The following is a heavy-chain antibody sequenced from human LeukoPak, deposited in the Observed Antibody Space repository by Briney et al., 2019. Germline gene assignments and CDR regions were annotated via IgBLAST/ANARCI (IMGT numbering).Heavy chain of an antibody. CDR2: IRYEGSNK. CDR3: AKEIWPTVTTPGWTYFDY. D-gene: IGHD4-17*01. J-gene: IGHJ4*02. V-gene: IGHV3-30*02. Sequence: PGGSLTPSWAPSALTFRTYGMHRVRQAPGKGLEGVAFIRYEGSNKYYSDSVKGLFTISRDNSKNTLYLQMNSLRAEDTAVYYCAKEIWPTVTTPGWTYFDYCGQGAPVTVSS. CDR1: ALTFRTYG.